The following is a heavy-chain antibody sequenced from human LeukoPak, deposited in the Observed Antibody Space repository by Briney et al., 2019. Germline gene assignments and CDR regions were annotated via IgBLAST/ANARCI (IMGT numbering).Heavy chain of an antibody. CDR1: GFSLSTYW. J-gene: IGHJ4*02. CDR3: ARDSRQQLSH. V-gene: IGHV3-74*01. D-gene: IGHD6-13*01. Sequence: PGGSLRLSCAASGFSLSTYWMHWVRQAPGKGLVWVSRINPDGSSPNYADSVKGRFTISRDNAKNTLYLQMNSLRAEDTAVYYCARDSRQQLSHWGQGTLVTVSS. CDR2: INPDGSSP.